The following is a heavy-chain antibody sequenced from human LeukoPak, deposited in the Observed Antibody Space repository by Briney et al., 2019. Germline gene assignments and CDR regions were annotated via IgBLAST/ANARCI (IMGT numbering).Heavy chain of an antibody. CDR2: ISDDGSNK. V-gene: IGHV3-30-3*01. D-gene: IGHD5-18*01. J-gene: IGHJ4*02. CDR3: ASGGWMDTAMAYFDY. Sequence: GGSLRLSCAASGFTFSSYAMHWVRQAPGKGLEWVAVISDDGSNKYYADSVKGRFTISRDNSKNTLYLQMNSLRTEDTAVYYCASGGWMDTAMAYFDYWGQGTLVTVSS. CDR1: GFTFSSYA.